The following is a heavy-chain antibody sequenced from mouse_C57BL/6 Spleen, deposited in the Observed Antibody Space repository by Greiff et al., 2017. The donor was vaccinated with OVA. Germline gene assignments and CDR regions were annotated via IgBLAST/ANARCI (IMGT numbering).Heavy chain of an antibody. CDR1: GYSITSGYY. V-gene: IGHV3-6*01. D-gene: IGHD2-2*01. Sequence: ESGPGLVKPSQSLSLTCSVTGYSITSGYYWNWIRQFPGNKLEWKGYISYDGSNNYNPSLKNRISITRDTSKNQFFLKLNSVTTEDTATYYCARGGYYDAMDYWGQGTSVTVSS. J-gene: IGHJ4*01. CDR3: ARGGYYDAMDY. CDR2: ISYDGSN.